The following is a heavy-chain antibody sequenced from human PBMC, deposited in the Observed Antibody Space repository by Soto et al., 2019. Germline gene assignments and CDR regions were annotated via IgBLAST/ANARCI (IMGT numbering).Heavy chain of an antibody. Sequence: LSLTFTVSGGSISSYYWSWIRQPPGKGLEWIGYIYYSGSTNYNPSLKSRVTISVDTSKNQFSLKLSSVTAADTAVYYCARYTGWLQPFDYWGQGTLVTVSS. V-gene: IGHV4-59*01. J-gene: IGHJ4*02. D-gene: IGHD5-12*01. CDR1: GGSISSYY. CDR3: ARYTGWLQPFDY. CDR2: IYYSGST.